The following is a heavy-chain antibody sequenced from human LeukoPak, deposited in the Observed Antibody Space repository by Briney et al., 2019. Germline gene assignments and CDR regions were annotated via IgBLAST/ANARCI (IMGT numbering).Heavy chain of an antibody. CDR1: GDSISSYY. D-gene: IGHD2-15*01. Sequence: SETLSLTCNVSGDSISSYYWSWIRQPPGGGLEWIGYIYYSGSTNYNPSLKSRVTISVDTSKNQFSLKLSSVTAADTAVYYCARGSVVVVVAANYYYYYMDVWGKGTTVTVSS. CDR3: ARGSVVVVVAANYYYYYMDV. V-gene: IGHV4-59*08. J-gene: IGHJ6*03. CDR2: IYYSGST.